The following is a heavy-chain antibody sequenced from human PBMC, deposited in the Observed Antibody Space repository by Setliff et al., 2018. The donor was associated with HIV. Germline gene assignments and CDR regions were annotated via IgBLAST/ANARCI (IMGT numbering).Heavy chain of an antibody. V-gene: IGHV3-23*01. J-gene: IGHJ3*02. D-gene: IGHD3-10*02. Sequence: PGESLKISCAASGFTFMNYAMSWVRQAPGKGLVWVSRLNTDGSSTKYADSVKGRFTISRDNSKNTLYLQMSSLRDEDTAVYYCAKVLVFGVDAFDIWGQGTVVTVSS. CDR1: GFTFMNYA. CDR2: LNTDGSST. CDR3: AKVLVFGVDAFDI.